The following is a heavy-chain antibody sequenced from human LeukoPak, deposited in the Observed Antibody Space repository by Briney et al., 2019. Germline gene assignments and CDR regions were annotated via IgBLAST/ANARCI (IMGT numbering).Heavy chain of an antibody. D-gene: IGHD3-3*01. CDR1: GFTFSSYS. V-gene: IGHV3-48*01. Sequence: GGSLRLSCAASGFTFSSYSMNWVRQAPGKGLEWVSYIRSSSSTIYYADSVKGRFTISRDNAKNSLYLQMNSLRAEDTAVYYCASLGDSWSGYYNEDFDYWGQGTLVTVSS. CDR2: IRSSSSTI. CDR3: ASLGDSWSGYYNEDFDY. J-gene: IGHJ4*02.